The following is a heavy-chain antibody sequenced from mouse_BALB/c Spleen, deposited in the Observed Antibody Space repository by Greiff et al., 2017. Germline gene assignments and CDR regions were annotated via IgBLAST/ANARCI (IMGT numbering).Heavy chain of an antibody. D-gene: IGHD2-1*01. CDR1: GYTFTSYV. CDR2: IKPYNDGT. Sequence: VQLQQSGPELVKPGASVKMSCKASGYTFTSYVMHWVKQKPGQGLEWIGYIKPYNDGTKYNAKFKGKATLTSDKSSSTAYMELSSLTSEDSAGYYCARAKGGYCNFWYFDVWGAGTTVTVSS. CDR3: ARAKGGYCNFWYFDV. J-gene: IGHJ1*01. V-gene: IGHV1-14*01.